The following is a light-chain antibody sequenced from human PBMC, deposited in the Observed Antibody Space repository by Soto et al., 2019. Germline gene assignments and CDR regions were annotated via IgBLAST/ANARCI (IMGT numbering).Light chain of an antibody. CDR3: AAWDDSRNGYVV. V-gene: IGLV1-44*01. Sequence: QSVLTQPPSASGTPGQRVTISCSGSSSNLGSNTVNWYQQLPGTAPKLLIYSNNQRPSGVPDRFSGSKSGTSASLAISGLESEDEGDYYCAAWDDSRNGYVVFGGGTKGTVL. J-gene: IGLJ2*01. CDR2: SNN. CDR1: SSNLGSNT.